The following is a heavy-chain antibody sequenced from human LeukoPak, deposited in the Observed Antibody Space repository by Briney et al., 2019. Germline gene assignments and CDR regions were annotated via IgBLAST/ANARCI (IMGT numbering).Heavy chain of an antibody. D-gene: IGHD6-13*01. Sequence: ASVKVSCKASGYTFTSYAMNWVRQAPGQGLEWMGWINTNTGNPTYAQGFTGRFVFSLDTSVSTAYLQISSLKTDDTAVYYCARNVAYSSSWYWFDPWGQGTLVTVSS. V-gene: IGHV7-4-1*02. CDR1: GYTFTSYA. CDR3: ARNVAYSSSWYWFDP. J-gene: IGHJ5*02. CDR2: INTNTGNP.